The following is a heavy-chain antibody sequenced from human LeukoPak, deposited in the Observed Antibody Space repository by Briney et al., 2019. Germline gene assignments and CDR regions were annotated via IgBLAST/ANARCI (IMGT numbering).Heavy chain of an antibody. CDR2: ISGSGGST. Sequence: GGPLTLSCAASGFTYSSYAMSRVRQAPGKGLEWVSAISGSGGSTYYADSVKGRFTISRDNSKNTLYLQMNSLRAEDTAVYYCAKDDSGYVGAFDIWGQGTMVTVSS. CDR3: AKDDSGYVGAFDI. CDR1: GFTYSSYA. V-gene: IGHV3-23*01. J-gene: IGHJ3*02. D-gene: IGHD3-22*01.